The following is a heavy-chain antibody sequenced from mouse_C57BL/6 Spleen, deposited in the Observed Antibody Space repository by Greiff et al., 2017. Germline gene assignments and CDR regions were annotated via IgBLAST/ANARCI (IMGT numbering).Heavy chain of an antibody. J-gene: IGHJ4*01. V-gene: IGHV1-15*01. Sequence: QVQLKQSGAELVRPGASVTLSCKASGYTFTDYDMHWVKQTPVHGLDWIGAIDPETGGTAYNQKFKGKAILTADKSYSTAYLELRSLTSEGSAVYLCTRDLITAVVERAMDYWGQGTSVTVSS. CDR3: TRDLITAVVERAMDY. CDR2: IDPETGGT. D-gene: IGHD1-1*01. CDR1: GYTFTDYD.